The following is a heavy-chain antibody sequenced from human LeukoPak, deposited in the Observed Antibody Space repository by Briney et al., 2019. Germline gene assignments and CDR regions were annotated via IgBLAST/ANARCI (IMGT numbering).Heavy chain of an antibody. CDR1: GYTFTSYG. V-gene: IGHV1-69*06. J-gene: IGHJ4*02. Sequence: SVKVSCKASGYTFTSYGISWVRQAPGQGLEWMGGIIPIFGTANYAQKFQGRVTITADKSTSTAYMELSSLRSEDTAVYYCASGAYQLRNSADYWGQGTLVTVSS. D-gene: IGHD2-2*01. CDR3: ASGAYQLRNSADY. CDR2: IIPIFGTA.